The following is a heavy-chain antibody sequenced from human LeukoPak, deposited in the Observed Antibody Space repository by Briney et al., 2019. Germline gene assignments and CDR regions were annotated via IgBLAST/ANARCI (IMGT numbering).Heavy chain of an antibody. CDR3: ARDRGSYTLEY. V-gene: IGHV3-21*01. D-gene: IGHD1-26*01. CDR2: ITSSGRYI. Sequence: GGSLRLSCAASGFTFTNYNMDWVRQAPGKGLEWVSSITSSGRYIDYADSVKGRFTISRDNAKNSLYLQMNSLRAEDTAVYYCARDRGSYTLEYWGQGTLVTVSS. J-gene: IGHJ4*02. CDR1: GFTFTNYN.